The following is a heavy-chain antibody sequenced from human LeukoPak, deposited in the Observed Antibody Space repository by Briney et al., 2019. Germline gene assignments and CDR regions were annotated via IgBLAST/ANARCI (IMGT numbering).Heavy chain of an antibody. J-gene: IGHJ4*02. Sequence: SETLSLTCAVYGGSFSGYYWSWIRQPPGKGLEWIGEINHSGSTNYNPSLKSRVTISVDTSKNQFSLKLSSVTAADTAVYYCARLSQVAAIYYWGQGTLVTVSS. D-gene: IGHD2-15*01. CDR3: ARLSQVAAIYY. CDR2: INHSGST. CDR1: GGSFSGYY. V-gene: IGHV4-34*01.